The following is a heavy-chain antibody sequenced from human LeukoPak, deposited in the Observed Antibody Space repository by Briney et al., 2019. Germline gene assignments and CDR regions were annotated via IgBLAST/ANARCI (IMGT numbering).Heavy chain of an antibody. CDR1: GFTFSSYS. D-gene: IGHD6-25*01. J-gene: IGHJ3*02. Sequence: GGSLRLSCAASGFTFSSYSMNWVRQAPGKGLEWVSYISSSSSTIYYADSVKGRFTISRDNAKNSLSLQMNSLRAEDTAVYYCARQAGSHDAFDIWGQGTMVTVSS. CDR3: ARQAGSHDAFDI. CDR2: ISSSSSTI. V-gene: IGHV3-48*01.